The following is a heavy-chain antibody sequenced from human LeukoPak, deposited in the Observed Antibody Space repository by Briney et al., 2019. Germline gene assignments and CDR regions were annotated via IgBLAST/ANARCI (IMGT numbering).Heavy chain of an antibody. CDR1: GFTFSSYS. CDR3: ARAPYSGSYYNY. CDR2: ISSRSSYI. V-gene: IGHV3-21*01. D-gene: IGHD1-26*01. J-gene: IGHJ4*02. Sequence: PGGSLRLSCAASGFTFSSYSMNWVRQAPGKGLEWVSSISSRSSYIYYADSVKGRFTISRDNAKNSLYLQMKSLRAEDTAVYYCARAPYSGSYYNYWGQGTLVTVSS.